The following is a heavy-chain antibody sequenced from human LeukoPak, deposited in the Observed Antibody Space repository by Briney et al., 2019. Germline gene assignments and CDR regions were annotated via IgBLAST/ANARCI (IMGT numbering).Heavy chain of an antibody. D-gene: IGHD3-22*01. V-gene: IGHV1-2*02. CDR3: ARASYYYDSSGYPGFYFDY. CDR1: GYTFTDYY. Sequence: ASVKVSCKASGYTFTDYYMHWVRQAPGQGVEWMGWINPNSGGTNYAQKFQGRVTMTRDTSISTAYMELSRLRSDDTAVYYCARASYYYDSSGYPGFYFDYWGQGTLVTVSS. CDR2: INPNSGGT. J-gene: IGHJ4*02.